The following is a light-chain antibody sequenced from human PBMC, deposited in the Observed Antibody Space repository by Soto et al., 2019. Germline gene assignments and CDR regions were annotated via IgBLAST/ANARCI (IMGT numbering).Light chain of an antibody. V-gene: IGLV2-14*01. CDR2: EVS. J-gene: IGLJ1*01. CDR3: SSYTSSNSFV. CDR1: SRDVGGYNY. Sequence: QAVVTQPASVSGSPGQSITISCTGTSRDVGGYNYVSWYQQHPGKAPKFIIYEVSNRPSGVSNRFSGSKSGNTASLTISGLQAEDEADYYCSSYTSSNSFVFGTGTKLTVL.